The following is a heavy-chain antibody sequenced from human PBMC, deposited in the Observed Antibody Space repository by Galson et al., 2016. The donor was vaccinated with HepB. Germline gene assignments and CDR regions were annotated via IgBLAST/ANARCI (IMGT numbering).Heavy chain of an antibody. D-gene: IGHD1-14*01. CDR3: AKEMSLSTGRPLDY. CDR2: ISHDGALT. J-gene: IGHJ4*02. CDR1: GFTFSNYA. V-gene: IGHV3-23*01. Sequence: SLRLSCAASGFTFSNYAMTWVRQAPGKGLEWVSVISHDGALTYYAESLKDRFTVSRDNSRNTLYLHVNSLRAEDTALSYWAKEMSLSTGRPLDYWGQGTLVTVSS.